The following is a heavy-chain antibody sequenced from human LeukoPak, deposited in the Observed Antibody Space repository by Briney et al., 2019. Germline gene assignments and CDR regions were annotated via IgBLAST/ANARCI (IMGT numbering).Heavy chain of an antibody. CDR3: AGDSLNYGSGSYYYYGMDV. D-gene: IGHD3-10*01. CDR2: IIPILGIA. CDR1: GGTFSSYA. Sequence: SVKVSCKASGGTFSSYAISWVRQAPGQGLEWMGRIIPILGIANYAQKFQGRVTITADKSTSTAYMELSSLRSEDTAVYYCAGDSLNYGSGSYYYYGMDVWGQGTTVTVSS. V-gene: IGHV1-69*04. J-gene: IGHJ6*02.